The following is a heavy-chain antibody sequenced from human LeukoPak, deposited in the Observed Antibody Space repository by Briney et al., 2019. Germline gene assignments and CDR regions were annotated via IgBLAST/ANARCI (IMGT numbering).Heavy chain of an antibody. J-gene: IGHJ4*02. CDR1: GFTFSSYW. D-gene: IGHD3-9*01. CDR2: IKQDGSEK. V-gene: IGHV3-7*01. Sequence: PGGSLRLSCAASGFTFSSYWMSWVRQAPGKGLEWVANIKQDGSEKYYVDSVKGRFTISRDNAKNSLYLQMNSLRAEDTVVYYCARDLRYFDWLFDYWGQGTLVTVSS. CDR3: ARDLRYFDWLFDY.